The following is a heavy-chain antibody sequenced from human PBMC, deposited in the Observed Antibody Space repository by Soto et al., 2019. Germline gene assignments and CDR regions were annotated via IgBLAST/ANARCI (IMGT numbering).Heavy chain of an antibody. CDR1: GYTLTELS. D-gene: IGHD3-10*01. V-gene: IGHV1-24*01. Sequence: ASVKVSCKVSGYTLTELSMHWVRQAPGKGLEWMGGFDPEDGETIYAQKFQGRVTMTEDTSTDTAYMELSSLRSEDTAVYYCATDRVPYYGSGSPLTRRWFDPWGQGTQVTVSS. J-gene: IGHJ5*02. CDR2: FDPEDGET. CDR3: ATDRVPYYGSGSPLTRRWFDP.